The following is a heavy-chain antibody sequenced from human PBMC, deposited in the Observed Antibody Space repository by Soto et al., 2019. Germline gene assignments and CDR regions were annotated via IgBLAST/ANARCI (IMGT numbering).Heavy chain of an antibody. Sequence: WGSLSLSCAASGFTFSSYWMSWVRQAPGKGLEWVANIKQDGSEKYYVDSVKGRFTISRDNAKNSLYLQMNSLRAEDTAVYYCARGGVKLWPEHFDSWGQGTLVNVSS. CDR3: ARGGVKLWPEHFDS. CDR1: GFTFSSYW. D-gene: IGHD5-18*01. CDR2: IKQDGSEK. V-gene: IGHV3-7*03. J-gene: IGHJ4*02.